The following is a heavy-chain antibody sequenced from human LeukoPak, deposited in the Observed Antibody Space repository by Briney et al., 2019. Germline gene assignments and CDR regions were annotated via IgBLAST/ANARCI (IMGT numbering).Heavy chain of an antibody. Sequence: SETLSLTCTVSGGSISSHYWTWIRQTPGKGLEWIGYISHTGGTNYSPSLKSRVTISVDMSKNQFSLKLSSVTAADTAVYFCATISGSYGSPFWGQGTLVTVSS. V-gene: IGHV4-59*11. CDR3: ATISGSYGSPF. J-gene: IGHJ1*01. D-gene: IGHD3-16*01. CDR2: ISHTGGT. CDR1: GGSISSHY.